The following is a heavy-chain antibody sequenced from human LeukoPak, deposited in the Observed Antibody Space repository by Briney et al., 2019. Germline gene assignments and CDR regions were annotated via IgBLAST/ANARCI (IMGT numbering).Heavy chain of an antibody. CDR3: TTYGSGRKFDY. CDR1: GFTFGDYA. J-gene: IGHJ4*02. V-gene: IGHV3-49*04. CDR2: IRSKIYGGTP. Sequence: GGSLRLSCTASGFTFGDYAMTWVRQAPGKGLEWVGFIRSKIYGGTPEYAASVKGRFTISRDDSKGVAYLQMNSLKTEDTAVYYCTTYGSGRKFDYWGQGILVTVSS. D-gene: IGHD3-10*01.